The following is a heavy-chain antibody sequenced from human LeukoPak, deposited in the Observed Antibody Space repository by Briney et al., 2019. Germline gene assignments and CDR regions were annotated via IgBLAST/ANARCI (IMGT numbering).Heavy chain of an antibody. V-gene: IGHV3-20*04. J-gene: IGHJ4*02. CDR2: INWNGGST. Sequence: RAGGSLRLSCGASGFTFDDYVMSWVRQAPPKGLHWVAGINWNGGSTGHADSVKGRFTISRDNAKNSLYLQMNRLRAEDTALYYCARGSGYDSSGYYYFDYWGQGTLVTVSS. D-gene: IGHD3-22*01. CDR3: ARGSGYDSSGYYYFDY. CDR1: GFTFDDYV.